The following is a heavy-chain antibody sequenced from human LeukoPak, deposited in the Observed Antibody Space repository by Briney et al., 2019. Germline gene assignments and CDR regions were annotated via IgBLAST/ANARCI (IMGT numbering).Heavy chain of an antibody. D-gene: IGHD2-21*02. CDR2: IYTSGST. J-gene: IGHJ3*02. CDR3: ARWNCGGDCYHDGFDI. V-gene: IGHV4-4*07. CDR1: GGSISSFY. Sequence: SETLSLTCTVSGGSISSFYWSWIRQPAGKGLEWIGRIYTSGSTNYNPSLKSRVTMSVDTSKNQFSLKLSSVTAADTAVYYCARWNCGGDCYHDGFDIWGQGTMVTVSS.